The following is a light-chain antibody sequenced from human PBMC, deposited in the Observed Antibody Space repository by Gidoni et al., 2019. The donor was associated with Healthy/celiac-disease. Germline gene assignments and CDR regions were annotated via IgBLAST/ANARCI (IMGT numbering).Light chain of an antibody. CDR1: QSISSY. Sequence: DIQMTQSPSSLSASVGDRVTITCRAIQSISSYLNWYQQKPGKAPKLLIYAASSLQSVVPSRFSGSGSGTDFTLTISSLQPEDFATYYCQQSYSTPWTFGQGTKVEIK. V-gene: IGKV1-39*01. J-gene: IGKJ1*01. CDR3: QQSYSTPWT. CDR2: AAS.